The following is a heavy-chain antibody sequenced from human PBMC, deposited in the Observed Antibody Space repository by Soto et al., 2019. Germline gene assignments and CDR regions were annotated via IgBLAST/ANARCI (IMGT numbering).Heavy chain of an antibody. CDR1: GAPMSSQY. J-gene: IGHJ4*02. V-gene: IGHV4-4*07. D-gene: IGHD3-3*01. Sequence: GSLSLACRISGAPMSSQYGGGLRQPPGKGLEWIGRIYTTGSTNYNPSLKSRVTMSEDTPKNQISLKLSSVTAADTAVYFCARDAPLRGSAYFHFDYWGQGTLVPVS. CDR3: ARDAPLRGSAYFHFDY. CDR2: IYTTGST.